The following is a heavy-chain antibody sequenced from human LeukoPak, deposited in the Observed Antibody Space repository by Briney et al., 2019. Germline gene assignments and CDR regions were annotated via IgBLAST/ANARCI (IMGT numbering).Heavy chain of an antibody. Sequence: SETLSLTCTVSGGSISSYYWSWIRQPPGKGLKWIGYMYYSGITNYNPSLKSRVTISVDTSKNQFSLQLSSVTAADTAVYYCAREGLLCGGDCYRDALDIWGQGTMATVSS. CDR2: MYYSGIT. V-gene: IGHV4-59*01. CDR3: AREGLLCGGDCYRDALDI. J-gene: IGHJ3*02. CDR1: GGSISSYY. D-gene: IGHD2-21*02.